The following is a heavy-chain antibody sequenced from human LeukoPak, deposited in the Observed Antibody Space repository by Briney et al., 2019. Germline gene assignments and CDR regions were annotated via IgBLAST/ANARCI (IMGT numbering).Heavy chain of an antibody. V-gene: IGHV4-30-4*01. CDR2: IYYSGST. J-gene: IGHJ6*02. Sequence: SETLSLTCTVSGGSISSGDYYWSWIRQPPGKGLEWIGYIYYSGSTYYNPSLKSRVTISVDTSKNQFSLKLSSVTAADTAVYYCARDSRYYYGMDVWGQGTTVTVSS. CDR3: ARDSRYYYGMDV. CDR1: GGSISSGDYY.